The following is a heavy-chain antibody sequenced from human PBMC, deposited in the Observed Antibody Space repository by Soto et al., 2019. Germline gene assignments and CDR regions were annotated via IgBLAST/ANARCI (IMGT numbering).Heavy chain of an antibody. CDR2: IYWDDDK. Sequence: QVTLKASGPTLVKPTQTLTLTCTFSGFSLATSGVGVCWIRQPPGQTLEWLAFIYWDDDKRYSPSLKSRLTIIKDTSSNQVVLRMTNVDPVASGTYYCAHRSPYTGSWNSGWFDSWVQGTLVSVS. CDR3: AHRSPYTGSWNSGWFDS. J-gene: IGHJ5*01. V-gene: IGHV2-5*02. D-gene: IGHD1-26*01. CDR1: GFSLATSGVG.